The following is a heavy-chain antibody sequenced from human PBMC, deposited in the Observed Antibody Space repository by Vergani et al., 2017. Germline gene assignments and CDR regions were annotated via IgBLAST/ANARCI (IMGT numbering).Heavy chain of an antibody. V-gene: IGHV2-5*02. Sequence: QITLKESGPTLVKPTQTLTLTCTFSGFSLRTSGVGVGWIRQPPGKALEWLALIYWDDDKRYSPSLKSRLTITKDTSKNQVVLTMTNMDPVDTATYYCAHRRGRQLTRPFDYGGQGTLVTVSS. J-gene: IGHJ4*02. CDR3: AHRRGRQLTRPFDY. D-gene: IGHD6-6*01. CDR1: GFSLRTSGVG. CDR2: IYWDDDK.